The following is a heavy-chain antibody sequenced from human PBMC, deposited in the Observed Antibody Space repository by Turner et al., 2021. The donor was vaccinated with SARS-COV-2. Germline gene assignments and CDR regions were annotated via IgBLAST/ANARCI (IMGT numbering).Heavy chain of an antibody. D-gene: IGHD3-22*01. CDR1: GGTFSSYA. J-gene: IGHJ4*02. V-gene: IGHV1-69*01. Sequence: QVQLVQSGAEVKKPGSSMKVSCKASGGTFSSYAISWVRQAPGQGLEWMGGIIPIVGTTNYAQKFQGRVTVTADESTSTAYMELSSLRSDDTAVYYCARVSTFDSSGYSVDYWGQGTLVTVSS. CDR2: IIPIVGTT. CDR3: ARVSTFDSSGYSVDY.